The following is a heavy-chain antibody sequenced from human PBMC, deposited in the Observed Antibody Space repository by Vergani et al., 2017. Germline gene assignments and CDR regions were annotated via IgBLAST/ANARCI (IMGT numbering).Heavy chain of an antibody. CDR1: GFSLNTRGVS. D-gene: IGHD1-7*01. Sequence: QITLKESGPTLVKPTQTLTLTCTFSGFSLNTRGVSVAWLRQPPGKALDWLALIYWNDDQHYSPSLNNRVTITKDTSKNQVVLTMTNMDYVDTGTYYCVCRKTECGTTGCFYPFYYYYYMDVWGKGTTVTVSS. CDR2: IYWNDDQ. J-gene: IGHJ6*03. CDR3: VCRKTECGTTGCFYPFYYYYYMDV. V-gene: IGHV2-5*04.